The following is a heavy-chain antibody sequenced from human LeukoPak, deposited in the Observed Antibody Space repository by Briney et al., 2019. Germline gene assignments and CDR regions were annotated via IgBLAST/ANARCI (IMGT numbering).Heavy chain of an antibody. Sequence: GASVKVSCKASGYTFTNYGISWVRQAPGQGLEWMGWISAYNGYTDYAQKLQFRVTMTTDTSTSTAYMELRSLRSDDTAVYYCARWRGTVTPWGYYYGMDVWGQGTTVTVSS. V-gene: IGHV1-18*01. CDR1: GYTFTNYG. CDR3: ARWRGTVTPWGYYYGMDV. J-gene: IGHJ6*02. CDR2: ISAYNGYT. D-gene: IGHD4-17*01.